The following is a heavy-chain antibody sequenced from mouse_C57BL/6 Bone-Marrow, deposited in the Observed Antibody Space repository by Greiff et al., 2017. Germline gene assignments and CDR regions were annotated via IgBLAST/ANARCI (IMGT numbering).Heavy chain of an antibody. Sequence: VQLKESGTVLARPGASVKMSCKTSGYTFTSYWMHWVKQRPGQGLDWIGAIYPGNSDTSYNQKFKGKAKLTAVTSASTAYMELSRLTNEDSAVYYCSIYYNGSSYWYFDVWGTGTTVTVSS. CDR2: IYPGNSDT. CDR3: SIYYNGSSYWYFDV. J-gene: IGHJ1*03. D-gene: IGHD1-1*01. V-gene: IGHV1-5*01. CDR1: GYTFTSYW.